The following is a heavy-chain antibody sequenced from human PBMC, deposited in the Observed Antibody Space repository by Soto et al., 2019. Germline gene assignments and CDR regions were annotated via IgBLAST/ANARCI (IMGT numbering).Heavy chain of an antibody. CDR1: GDTFNFYS. V-gene: IGHV1-69*02. J-gene: IGHJ4*02. CDR2: VNPIVSMS. CDR3: ASSYGSGYRAFDY. Sequence: QVQLVQSGAEVKRPGSSVKVSCKASGDTFNFYSINWVRQAPGLGLEWMGRVNPIVSMSNYAQKFQGRVTXTXEXXTSTAYMELSSLRSEVTAIYYCASSYGSGYRAFDYWGQGALVTVSS. D-gene: IGHD3-10*01.